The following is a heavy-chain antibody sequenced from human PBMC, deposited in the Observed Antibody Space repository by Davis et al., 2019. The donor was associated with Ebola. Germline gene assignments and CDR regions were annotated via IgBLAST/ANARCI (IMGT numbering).Heavy chain of an antibody. Sequence: ASVKVSCKASGFTFIDYYMHWVRQAPGQGPEWMGWISLNSGSTKYSHKFQGRVTMTRDTSINTAHMELSGLRSDDTAVYYCARECGSSSTCQGFDYWGQGTLVTVSS. CDR3: ARECGSSSTCQGFDY. J-gene: IGHJ4*02. D-gene: IGHD2-2*01. CDR2: ISLNSGST. CDR1: GFTFIDYY. V-gene: IGHV1-2*02.